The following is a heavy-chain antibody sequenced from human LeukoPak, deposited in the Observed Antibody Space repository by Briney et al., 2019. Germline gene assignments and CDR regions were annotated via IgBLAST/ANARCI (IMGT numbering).Heavy chain of an antibody. J-gene: IGHJ4*02. CDR3: ARDGSSDYIDY. V-gene: IGHV4-39*07. CDR2: IFYSGST. D-gene: IGHD2-2*01. Sequence: SETLSLTCTVSGDSISSSSYYWGWIRQPPGKGLEWIGTIFYSGSTYYNPSLKIRVTLSVDTSKNQFSLKLSSVTAADTAVYYCARDGSSDYIDYWGQGTLVTVSS. CDR1: GDSISSSSYY.